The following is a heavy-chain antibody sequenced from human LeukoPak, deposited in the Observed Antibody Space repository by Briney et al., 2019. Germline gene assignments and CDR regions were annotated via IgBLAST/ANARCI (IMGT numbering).Heavy chain of an antibody. Sequence: SETLSLTCTVSGGSISSSSYYWGWIRQPPGKGLEWIGSIYYSGSTYYNPSLKGRVTISVDTSKNQFSLKLSSVTAADTAVYYCARHPEQWLVLGVDYWGQGTLVTVSS. V-gene: IGHV4-39*01. CDR2: IYYSGST. CDR1: GGSISSSSYY. J-gene: IGHJ4*02. D-gene: IGHD6-19*01. CDR3: ARHPEQWLVLGVDY.